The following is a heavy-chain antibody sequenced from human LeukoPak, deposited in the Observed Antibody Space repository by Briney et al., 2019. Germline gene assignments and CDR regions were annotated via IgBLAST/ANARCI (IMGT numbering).Heavy chain of an antibody. J-gene: IGHJ3*02. CDR1: GGTFSSYA. CDR2: IIPIFGTA. CDR3: ARDSVSWGAFDI. Sequence: SVKVSCKASGGTFSSYAISWVRQAPGQGLEWMGGIIPIFGTANYAQKFQGRVTITTDESTSTAYMELSSLRSEDTAVYYCARDSVSWGAFDIWGQGTMVTVSS. D-gene: IGHD3-16*01. V-gene: IGHV1-69*05.